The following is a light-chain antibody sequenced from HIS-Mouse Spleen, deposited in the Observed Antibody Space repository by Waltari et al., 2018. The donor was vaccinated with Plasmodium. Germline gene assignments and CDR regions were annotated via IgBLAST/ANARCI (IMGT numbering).Light chain of an antibody. CDR3: LQHNSYPMYT. V-gene: IGKV1-17*03. CDR2: AAS. CDR1: QGISNY. Sequence: DIQMTQSPSAMSASVGDRVTITCRASQGISNYLAWFQQKPGKVPNRLIYAASSLQSGVPSRFSGSGSGTEFTLTISSLQPEDFATYYCLQHNSYPMYTFGQGTKLEIK. J-gene: IGKJ2*01.